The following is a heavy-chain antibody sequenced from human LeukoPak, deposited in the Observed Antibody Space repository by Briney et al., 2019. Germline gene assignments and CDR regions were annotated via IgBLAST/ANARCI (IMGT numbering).Heavy chain of an antibody. CDR1: GGTFSSYA. D-gene: IGHD6-6*01. J-gene: IGHJ4*02. CDR3: ARDLFSYSSSYGY. V-gene: IGHV1-69*04. Sequence: ASVKASCKASGGTFSSYAISWVRQAPGQGLEWMGRIIPILGIANYAQKFQGRVTMTRDTSISTAYMELSRLRSDDTAVYYCARDLFSYSSSYGYWGQGTLVTVSS. CDR2: IIPILGIA.